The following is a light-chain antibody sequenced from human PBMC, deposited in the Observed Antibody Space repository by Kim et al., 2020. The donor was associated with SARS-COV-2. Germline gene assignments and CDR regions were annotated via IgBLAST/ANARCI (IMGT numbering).Light chain of an antibody. CDR3: AAWDDTLSARV. V-gene: IGLV1-47*01. J-gene: IGLJ3*02. Sequence: GPGVTSSCSGSTANVGNTDVYWYRQHPGTAPRLRIYGHDPRPCGVPDRVSGSKSGTAASLAISGLRSEDEANDCCAAWDDTLSARVFGGGTKLTV. CDR2: GHD. CDR1: TANVGNTD.